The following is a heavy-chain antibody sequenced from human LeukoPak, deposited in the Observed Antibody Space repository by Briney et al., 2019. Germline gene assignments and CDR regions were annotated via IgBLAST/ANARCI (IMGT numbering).Heavy chain of an antibody. D-gene: IGHD1-1*01. Sequence: GGSLRLSCAASGFTFSSYAMSWVRQAPGKGLEWVSGISGSGGSAYYADSVKGRFTISRDNSKNTLYLQMNSLRAEDTAVYYCAKDLSYNYGATKDYWGQGTLVTVSS. V-gene: IGHV3-23*01. CDR2: ISGSGGSA. J-gene: IGHJ4*02. CDR3: AKDLSYNYGATKDY. CDR1: GFTFSSYA.